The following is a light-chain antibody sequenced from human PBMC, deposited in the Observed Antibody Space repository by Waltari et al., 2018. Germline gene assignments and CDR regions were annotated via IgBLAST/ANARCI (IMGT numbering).Light chain of an antibody. J-gene: IGKJ2*01. Sequence: ETTLTQSPAFMSATPRDKVNISCRASQDIDDEMNWYQHKPGEGAIFIIQEATTLVPGIPPRFSGSGYGTDFTLTINNIQSEDVASYFCLEHDNFPTHTFGQGTKLEIK. CDR1: QDIDDE. V-gene: IGKV5-2*01. CDR2: EAT. CDR3: LEHDNFPTHT.